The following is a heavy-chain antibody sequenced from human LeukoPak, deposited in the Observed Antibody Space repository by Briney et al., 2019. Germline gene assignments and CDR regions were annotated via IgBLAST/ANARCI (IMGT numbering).Heavy chain of an antibody. J-gene: IGHJ4*02. CDR2: IYYSGST. D-gene: IGHD6-13*01. Sequence: KPSETLSLTCTVSGGSISSSSYYWGWIRQPPGKGLEWIVSIYYSGSTDYNPSLKSRVTISVDTSKNQFSLNLSSVTAADTAVYYCASARTSSRSWFTFDYWGQGILVTVSS. CDR3: ASARTSSRSWFTFDY. V-gene: IGHV4-39*01. CDR1: GGSISSSSYY.